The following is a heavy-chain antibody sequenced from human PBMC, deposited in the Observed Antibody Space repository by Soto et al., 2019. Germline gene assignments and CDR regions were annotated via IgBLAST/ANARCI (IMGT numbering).Heavy chain of an antibody. Sequence: EVQLLESGGGLVQPGGSLRLSCAGSGFTFINYAMNWVRQAPGKGLEWVSAVSGGGDTTFYADSVKGRFTISRDNSNKAMSLQINTLGVDGTAVYDSAIKVPGSTSHPIYWYCDLWGRGTLVTVSS. J-gene: IGHJ2*01. V-gene: IGHV3-23*01. D-gene: IGHD3-10*01. CDR2: VSGGGDTT. CDR3: AIKVPGSTSHPIYWYCDL. CDR1: GFTFINYA.